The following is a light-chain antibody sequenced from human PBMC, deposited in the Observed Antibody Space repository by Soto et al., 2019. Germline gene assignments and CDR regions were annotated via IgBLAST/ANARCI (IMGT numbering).Light chain of an antibody. CDR3: LLYYGGAQVL. J-gene: IGLJ2*01. CDR2: STS. CDR1: AGAVTSAYY. V-gene: IGLV7-43*01. Sequence: QAVVTQEPSLTVSLGGTVTLTCASSAGAVTSAYYTNWLQQKPGQAPRALIYSTSEKHSWTPARFSGSLLGGKAALTLSAAQPEDEADYYCLLYYGGAQVLFGGGTQLTVL.